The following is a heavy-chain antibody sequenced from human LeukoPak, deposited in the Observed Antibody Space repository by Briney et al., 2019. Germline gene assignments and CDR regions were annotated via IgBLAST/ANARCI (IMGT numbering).Heavy chain of an antibody. V-gene: IGHV3-7*01. J-gene: IGHJ6*03. CDR2: INQDGSET. Sequence: PGGSLRLSCAASGFTFNTYYMSWVRQAPGKGLEWVANINQDGSETYFVDSVKGRFTISRDNAKSSLYLQMNSLRAEDTAVYYCARDGEGYAYGYYFHSYMDVWGKGTTVTVSS. CDR1: GFTFNTYY. CDR3: ARDGEGYAYGYYFHSYMDV. D-gene: IGHD5-18*01.